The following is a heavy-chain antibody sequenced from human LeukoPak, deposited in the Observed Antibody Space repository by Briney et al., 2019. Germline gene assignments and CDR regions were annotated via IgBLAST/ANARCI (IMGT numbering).Heavy chain of an antibody. CDR1: GYTFTDYP. CDR2: INTDTGNP. CDR3: ARAGLTGSKVAFDV. V-gene: IGHV7-4-1*02. J-gene: IGHJ3*01. D-gene: IGHD1-20*01. Sequence: ASVKVSCKASGYTFTDYPMNWVRQAPGQGHEWVGWINTDTGNPTYAQGFTGHYVFSLDTSVSTAYLQIISLKAEDTAVYYCARAGLTGSKVAFDVWGQGTMVTVSS.